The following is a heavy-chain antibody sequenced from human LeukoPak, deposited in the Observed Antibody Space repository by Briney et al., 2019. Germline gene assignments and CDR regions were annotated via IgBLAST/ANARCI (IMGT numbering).Heavy chain of an antibody. Sequence: PSETLSLTCGVSGYSISSGYQWAGIQQSPGKGLEWIGSIYHSGSAHYNPSLKSRVAISVETSKNQFSLNMYSVTAADTAVYYCARDPRWLTPDCTSTSCYENYFDPWGQGTLVTVSS. D-gene: IGHD2-2*01. V-gene: IGHV4-38-2*02. CDR2: IYHSGSA. CDR3: ARDPRWLTPDCTSTSCYENYFDP. J-gene: IGHJ5*02. CDR1: GYSISSGYQ.